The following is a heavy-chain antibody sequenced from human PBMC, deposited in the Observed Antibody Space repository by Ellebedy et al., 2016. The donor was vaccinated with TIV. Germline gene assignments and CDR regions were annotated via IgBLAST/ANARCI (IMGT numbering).Heavy chain of an antibody. J-gene: IGHJ6*02. D-gene: IGHD3-10*01. CDR3: SRGYLYGSGIPPYYYYYGMDV. Sequence: AASVKVSCKASGYTFTSYGISWVRQAPGQGLEWMGWIRAYNGNTNYEQKLQGRVTMTTDTSTSTAYNELRSLRSYDTAVYYCSRGYLYGSGIPPYYYYYGMDVWGQGTTVTVSS. CDR1: GYTFTSYG. CDR2: IRAYNGNT. V-gene: IGHV1-18*01.